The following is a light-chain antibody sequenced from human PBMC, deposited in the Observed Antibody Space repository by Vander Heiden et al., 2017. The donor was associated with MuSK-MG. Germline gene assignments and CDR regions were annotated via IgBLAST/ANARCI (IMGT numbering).Light chain of an antibody. V-gene: IGKV1-33*01. Sequence: DIQMTQSPSSLSASVGDRVTITCQASQDINNYLNWYQQKPGKAPKLLIYDASKLETGVPSRFSGSGSGTHFTFTINSLQPEDFVTYYCQPYGHLPPLTFGGGTKVEIK. J-gene: IGKJ4*01. CDR1: QDINNY. CDR2: DAS. CDR3: QPYGHLPPLT.